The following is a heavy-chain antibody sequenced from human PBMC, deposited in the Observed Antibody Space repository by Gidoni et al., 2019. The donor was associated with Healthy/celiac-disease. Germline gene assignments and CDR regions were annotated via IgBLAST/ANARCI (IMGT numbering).Heavy chain of an antibody. Sequence: EVQLVESGGGLVQPGGSLRLSRAASAFTFSSYELTWVRKPPGKGLEWVSYISSSGSTIYYADSVKGRFTISRDNAKNSLYLQMNSLRAEDTAVYYCAREARARRRGGVVPYYDGMDVWGQGTTVTVSS. CDR1: AFTFSSYE. J-gene: IGHJ6*02. CDR2: ISSSGSTI. V-gene: IGHV3-48*03. CDR3: AREARARRRGGVVPYYDGMDV. D-gene: IGHD3-3*01.